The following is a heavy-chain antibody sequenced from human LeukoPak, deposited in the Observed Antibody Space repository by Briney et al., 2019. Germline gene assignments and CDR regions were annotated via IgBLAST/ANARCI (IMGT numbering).Heavy chain of an antibody. V-gene: IGHV3-23*01. J-gene: IGHJ4*02. Sequence: GGSLRLSCAASGFTFSSYAMSWVRQAPGKGLEWVSAISGSGGSTYYADSVKGRFTISRDNSKNTLYLQMNSLRAEDTAVYYCAKDLDIVVVPTLGSFDYWGQGTLVTVSS. CDR3: AKDLDIVVVPTLGSFDY. D-gene: IGHD2-2*03. CDR1: GFTFSSYA. CDR2: ISGSGGST.